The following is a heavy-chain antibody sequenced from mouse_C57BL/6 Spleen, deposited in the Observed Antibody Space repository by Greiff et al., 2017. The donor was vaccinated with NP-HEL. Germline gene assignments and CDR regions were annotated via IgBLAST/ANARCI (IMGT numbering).Heavy chain of an antibody. D-gene: IGHD1-1*01. Sequence: QLQESGPGLVKPSQSLFLTCSITGFPITSGYYWIWIRQSPGTPLAWLGYITHSGETFYNPSLQSPISITRETSKNQFFLQLNSVTTEDTAMYYCAGDYGSSYEYFDVWGTGTTVTVSS. CDR2: ITHSGET. J-gene: IGHJ1*03. CDR3: AGDYGSSYEYFDV. CDR1: GFPITSGYY. V-gene: IGHV12-3*01.